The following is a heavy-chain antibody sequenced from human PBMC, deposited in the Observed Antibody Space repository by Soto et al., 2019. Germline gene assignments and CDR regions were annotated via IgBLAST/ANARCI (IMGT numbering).Heavy chain of an antibody. J-gene: IGHJ5*02. Sequence: SVKVSCKASGGTFSSYAISWVRQGPGQGLEWMGGIIPIFGTANYAQKFQGRVTITADESTSTAYMELSSLRSEDTAVYYCARESGYSYGYQGHWFDPWGQGTLVTVSS. CDR3: ARESGYSYGYQGHWFDP. CDR2: IIPIFGTA. D-gene: IGHD5-18*01. CDR1: GGTFSSYA. V-gene: IGHV1-69*13.